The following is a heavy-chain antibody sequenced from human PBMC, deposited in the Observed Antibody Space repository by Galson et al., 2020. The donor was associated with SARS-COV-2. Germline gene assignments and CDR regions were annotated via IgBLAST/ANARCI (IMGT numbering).Heavy chain of an antibody. D-gene: IGHD5-12*01. Sequence: GGSLRLSCAASGFTFSSYSMNWVRQAPGKGLEWVSSISSSSSYIYYADSVKGRFTISRDNAKNSLYLQMNSLRAEDTAVYYCARDQRSTDIVATILGGSTYYYGMDVWGQGTTVTVSS. CDR1: GFTFSSYS. CDR3: ARDQRSTDIVATILGGSTYYYGMDV. CDR2: ISSSSSYI. V-gene: IGHV3-21*01. J-gene: IGHJ6*02.